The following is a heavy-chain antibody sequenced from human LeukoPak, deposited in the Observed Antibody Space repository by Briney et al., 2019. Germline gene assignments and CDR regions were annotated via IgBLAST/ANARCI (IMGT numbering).Heavy chain of an antibody. V-gene: IGHV1-24*01. Sequence: ASVKVSFKVSGYTLTELSMHWVRQAPGKGLEWMGGFDPEDGETIYAQKFQGRVTMTEDTSTDTAYMELSSLRSEDTAVYYCATRAPSSSSWYRSSWFDPWGQGTLVTVSS. CDR1: GYTLTELS. CDR3: ATRAPSSSSWYRSSWFDP. D-gene: IGHD6-13*01. J-gene: IGHJ5*02. CDR2: FDPEDGET.